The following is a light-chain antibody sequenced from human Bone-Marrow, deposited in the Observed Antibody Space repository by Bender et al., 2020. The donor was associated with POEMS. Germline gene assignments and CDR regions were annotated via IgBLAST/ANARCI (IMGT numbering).Light chain of an antibody. J-gene: IGLJ3*02. CDR2: DVS. CDR1: SGDIGDSYY. Sequence: QSALTQPASLSGSPGQSITISCTGTSGDIGDSYYVSWYQQHPGKAPKLLMYDVSSRPTGVSNRFSGSKSGTSASLAISDIQSEDEGDYYCSSWDDSLSGWVFGGGTKLTVL. CDR3: SSWDDSLSGWV. V-gene: IGLV2-14*01.